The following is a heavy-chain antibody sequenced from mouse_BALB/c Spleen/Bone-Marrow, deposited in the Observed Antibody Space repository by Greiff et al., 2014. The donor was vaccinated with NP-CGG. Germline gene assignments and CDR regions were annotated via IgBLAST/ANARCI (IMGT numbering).Heavy chain of an antibody. CDR1: GFSLNSYG. V-gene: IGHV2-6-2*01. CDR3: ARHERGYPYAMDY. D-gene: IGHD2-2*01. Sequence: VKLVESGPDLVAPSQSLSITCTVSGFSLNSYGVHWVRQPPGKGLEWLGVIWSDGSTTYNSALKSGLSISKDNSKSQLFLKMNSLQTDDTAMYYCARHERGYPYAMDYWGQGTSVTVSS. CDR2: IWSDGST. J-gene: IGHJ4*01.